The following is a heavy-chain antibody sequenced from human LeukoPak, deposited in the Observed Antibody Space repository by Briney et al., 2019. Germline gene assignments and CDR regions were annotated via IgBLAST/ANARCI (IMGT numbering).Heavy chain of an antibody. J-gene: IGHJ3*02. CDR3: ARRSRENAFDI. CDR2: ISSSGNVI. Sequence: GGSLRLSCVASGFTFSSSEMNWVRQAPGEGLEWVSHISSSGNVIYSADSVRGRFTISRNNAKNSLYLQMNSLRAEDTAVYYCARRSRENAFDIWGQGTMVTVSS. V-gene: IGHV3-48*03. CDR1: GFTFSSSE.